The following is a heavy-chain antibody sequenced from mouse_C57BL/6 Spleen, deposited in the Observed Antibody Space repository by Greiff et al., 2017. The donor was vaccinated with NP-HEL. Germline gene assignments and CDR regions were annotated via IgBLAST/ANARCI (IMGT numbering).Heavy chain of an antibody. CDR3: ARKDYGSSYRFAY. CDR1: GYTFTSYW. J-gene: IGHJ3*01. V-gene: IGHV1-50*01. D-gene: IGHD1-1*01. CDR2: IDPSDSYT. Sequence: QVQLQQSGAELVKPGASVNLSCKASGYTFTSYWMQWVKQRPGQGLEWIGEIDPSDSYTNYNQKFKGKATLTVDTSSSTAYMQLSSLTSEDSAVYYCARKDYGSSYRFAYWGQGTLVTVSA.